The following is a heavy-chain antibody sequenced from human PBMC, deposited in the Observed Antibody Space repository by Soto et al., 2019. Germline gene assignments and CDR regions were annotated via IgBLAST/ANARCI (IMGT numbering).Heavy chain of an antibody. CDR2: ISSSGSTI. Sequence: EVQLLESGGILVHPGGSLRLSCAASGFTFSSYEMNWVRQAPGKGLEWVSYISSSGSTIYYADSVKGRFTISRDNAKNSLYLQMNSLRAEDTAVYYCARSVYSSSWPYNWFDPWGQGTLVTVSS. J-gene: IGHJ5*02. V-gene: IGHV3-48*03. CDR3: ARSVYSSSWPYNWFDP. CDR1: GFTFSSYE. D-gene: IGHD6-13*01.